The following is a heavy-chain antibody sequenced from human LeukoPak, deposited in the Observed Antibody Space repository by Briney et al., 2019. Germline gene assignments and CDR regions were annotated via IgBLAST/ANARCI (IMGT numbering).Heavy chain of an antibody. V-gene: IGHV3-48*01. D-gene: IGHD6-13*01. CDR1: GFTFSSYA. Sequence: GGSLRLSCAASGFTFSSYAMSWVRQAPGKGLEWVSYITSSGTTIYYADSVKGRFTISRDNAKNSLYLQMNSLRAEDTAVYYCAKDLRYSRSYWGQGTLVTVSS. J-gene: IGHJ4*02. CDR2: ITSSGTTI. CDR3: AKDLRYSRSY.